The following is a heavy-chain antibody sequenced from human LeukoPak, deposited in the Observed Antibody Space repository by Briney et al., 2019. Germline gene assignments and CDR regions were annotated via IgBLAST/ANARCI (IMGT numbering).Heavy chain of an antibody. CDR1: GFTFSSYA. V-gene: IGHV3-23*01. CDR3: AKDGGYSSGWSFDY. J-gene: IGHJ4*02. Sequence: PGGSLRLSCAASGFTFSSYAMSWVRQAPGKGLEWVSAISGSGGSTYYADSVKGRFTISRANSKNTLYLQMNSLRAEDTAVYYCAKDGGYSSGWSFDYWGQGTLVTVSS. CDR2: ISGSGGST. D-gene: IGHD6-19*01.